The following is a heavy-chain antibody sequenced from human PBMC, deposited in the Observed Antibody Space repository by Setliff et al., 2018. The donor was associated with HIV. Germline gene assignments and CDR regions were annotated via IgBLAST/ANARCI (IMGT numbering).Heavy chain of an antibody. D-gene: IGHD1-26*01. CDR2: IYTSGST. V-gene: IGHV4-61*09. J-gene: IGHJ5*02. CDR1: GDSISSSTYY. CDR3: ARAEWDRALAGRVDWFDP. Sequence: TLSLTCTVSGDSISSSTYYWSWIRQPAGKALEWIGHIYTSGSTNYNPSLKSRVTISVDTSKNQFSLRLSSVTAADPAVYSCARAEWDRALAGRVDWFDPRRQGTLVTVSS.